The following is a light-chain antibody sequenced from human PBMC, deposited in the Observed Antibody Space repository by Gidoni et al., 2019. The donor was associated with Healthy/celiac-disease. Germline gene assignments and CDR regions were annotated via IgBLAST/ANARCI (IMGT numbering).Light chain of an antibody. CDR1: SSDVGGYNY. CDR3: SSYTSSSTVV. V-gene: IGLV2-14*03. CDR2: DVS. J-gene: IGLJ2*01. Sequence: QSALTQPASVSGSPGQSITISCTGTSSDVGGYNYVSCYQQQPGKAPKLMIYDVSNRPSGVSNRFSGSKSGNTASLTISGLQAEDEADYYCSSYTSSSTVVFGGGTKLTVL.